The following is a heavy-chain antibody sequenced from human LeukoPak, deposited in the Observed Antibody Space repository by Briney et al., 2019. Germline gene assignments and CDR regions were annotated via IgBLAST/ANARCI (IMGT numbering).Heavy chain of an antibody. V-gene: IGHV3-7*05. CDR1: RFTFSSYW. J-gene: IGHJ4*02. CDR3: AREYYSDSSGSDY. CDR2: INQDGSEK. D-gene: IGHD3-22*01. Sequence: GSLRLSCAASRFTFSSYWMSWVRQAPGKGLEWVANINQDGSEKYSVDSVKGRFTLSRDNAKNSPYLQMNSLRAEDTAVYYCAREYYSDSSGSDYWGQGTLVTVSS.